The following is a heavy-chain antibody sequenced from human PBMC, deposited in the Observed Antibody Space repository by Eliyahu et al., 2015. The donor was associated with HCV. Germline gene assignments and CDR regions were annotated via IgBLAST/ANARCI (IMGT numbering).Heavy chain of an antibody. CDR3: ASRPCIAAPCRGFDP. Sequence: QVQLQESGPGLVKPSETLSLTCTVSGGSISSYYWSWIRQPPGKGLEWIGYIDYSGSTNYNPSLKSRVTISVDTSKNQLSLELSSVTAADTAVYYCASRPCIAAPCRGFDPWGQGTLVIVSS. J-gene: IGHJ5*02. D-gene: IGHD6-13*01. CDR1: GGSISSYY. CDR2: IDYSGST. V-gene: IGHV4-59*01.